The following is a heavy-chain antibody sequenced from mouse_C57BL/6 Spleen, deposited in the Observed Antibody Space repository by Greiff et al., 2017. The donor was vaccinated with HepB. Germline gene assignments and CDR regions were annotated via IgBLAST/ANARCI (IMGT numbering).Heavy chain of an antibody. CDR3: ARAPNYYGSSSMDY. Sequence: VQLVESGAELVRPGASVKLSCKASGYTFTDYYINWVKQRPGQGLEWIARIYPGSGNTYYNEKFKGKATLTAEKSSSTAYMQLSSLTSEDSAVYFCARAPNYYGSSSMDYWGQGTSVTVSS. CDR1: GYTFTDYY. CDR2: IYPGSGNT. V-gene: IGHV1-76*01. J-gene: IGHJ4*01. D-gene: IGHD1-1*01.